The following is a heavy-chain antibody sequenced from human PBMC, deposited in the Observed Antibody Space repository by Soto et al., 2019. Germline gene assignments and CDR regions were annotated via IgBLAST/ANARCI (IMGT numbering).Heavy chain of an antibody. D-gene: IGHD6-6*01. V-gene: IGHV4-59*01. CDR3: AREASSSWWFDP. CDR1: GGSISSYY. J-gene: IGHJ5*02. Sequence: SETLSLTCTVSGGSISSYYWSWIRQPPGKGLEWIGYIYYSGSTNYNPSLKSRVTISVDTSKNQFSLKLSSATAADTAVYYCAREASSSWWFDPWGQGTLVTVS. CDR2: IYYSGST.